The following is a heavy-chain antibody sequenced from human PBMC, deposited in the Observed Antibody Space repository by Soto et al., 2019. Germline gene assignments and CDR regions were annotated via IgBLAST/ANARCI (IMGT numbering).Heavy chain of an antibody. CDR1: GGSMSSFS. Sequence: PSETLSLTCAVSGGSMSSFSWSWIRQPPGKGLEFIGSISHSGRSEYNPSLKDRIILSVDVSKNQFSLNVKSMKAADTAVYYGARVAMENYYDMSNGSTSYALGVWGQGTKVTVSS. J-gene: IGHJ6*02. V-gene: IGHV4-59*13. CDR2: ISHSGRS. D-gene: IGHD3-9*01. CDR3: ARVAMENYYDMSNGSTSYALGV.